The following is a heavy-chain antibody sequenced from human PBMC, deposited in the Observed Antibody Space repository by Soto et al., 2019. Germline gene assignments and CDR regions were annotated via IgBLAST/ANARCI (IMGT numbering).Heavy chain of an antibody. D-gene: IGHD1-26*01. J-gene: IGHJ5*01. CDR3: ARGRRGGYRTGSINWCDS. CDR1: GGSISSYY. Sequence: SETLSLTCTASGGSISSYYWSWIRQPPGKGLEWIGYIYYSGSTNYNPSLTSRVTISVDTSKNQFSLKLSSVTAADTAVYYCARGRRGGYRTGSINWCDSLGQGTLVTVSS. CDR2: IYYSGST. V-gene: IGHV4-59*01.